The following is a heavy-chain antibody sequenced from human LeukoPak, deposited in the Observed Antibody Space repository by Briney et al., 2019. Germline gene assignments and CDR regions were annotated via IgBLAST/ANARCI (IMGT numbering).Heavy chain of an antibody. V-gene: IGHV3-53*01. J-gene: IGHJ4*02. CDR3: ASSLGYSYEI. D-gene: IGHD5-18*01. CDR1: GFTVSSNC. Sequence: TGGSLRLSCAASGFTVSSNCMSWVRQAPGKGLEWVSVIYSGGSTYYADSVKGRFTISRDNSKNTLYLQMNSLRAEDTAVYYCASSLGYSYEIWGQGTLVTVSS. CDR2: IYSGGST.